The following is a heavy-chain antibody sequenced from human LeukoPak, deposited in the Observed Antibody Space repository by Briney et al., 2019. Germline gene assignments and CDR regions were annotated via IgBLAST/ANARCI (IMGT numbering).Heavy chain of an antibody. J-gene: IGHJ1*01. CDR2: ISGSGGST. CDR3: AKERYSYGYVDFQH. Sequence: RSGGSLRLSCAASGFTFSSYAMSWVRQAPGKGLEWVSAISGSGGSTYYADSVKGRFTISRDNSKNTLYLQMNSLRAEDTAVYYCAKERYSYGYVDFQHWGQGTLVTVSS. D-gene: IGHD5-18*01. CDR1: GFTFSSYA. V-gene: IGHV3-23*01.